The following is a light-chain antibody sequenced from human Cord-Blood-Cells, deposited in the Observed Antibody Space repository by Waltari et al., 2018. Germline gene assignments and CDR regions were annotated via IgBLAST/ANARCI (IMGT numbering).Light chain of an antibody. CDR3: CSYAGSSTWV. J-gene: IGLJ3*02. CDR2: EGS. CDR1: SSDVGSYKL. Sequence: QSALTQPASVSGSPGQSITIPCTGTSSDVGSYKLVSWYQQHPGKAPKLMIDEGSKRPSGISNRLSVSKSGNTASLTISGLQAEDEADYYCCSYAGSSTWVFGGGTKLTVL. V-gene: IGLV2-23*01.